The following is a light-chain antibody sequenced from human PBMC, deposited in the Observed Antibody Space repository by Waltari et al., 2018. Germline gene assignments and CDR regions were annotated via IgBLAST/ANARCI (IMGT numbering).Light chain of an antibody. CDR3: QQYGSSPLT. Sequence: EIVLTQSPGTLSLSPGEGATLSCRASQSDSSNYLTWYQQKPGQAPRLLIYGASSRATGIPDRFSGSGSGTDFTLTISRLEPEDFAVYYCQQYGSSPLTFGPGTKVDIK. CDR2: GAS. V-gene: IGKV3-20*01. J-gene: IGKJ3*01. CDR1: QSDSSNY.